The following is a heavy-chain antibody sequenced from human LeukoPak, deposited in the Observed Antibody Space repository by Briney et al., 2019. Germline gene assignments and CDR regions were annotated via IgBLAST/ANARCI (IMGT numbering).Heavy chain of an antibody. CDR3: ARGSLTGEYGMDV. J-gene: IGHJ6*02. CDR1: GFTFSSYE. CDR2: ISASGRTI. D-gene: IGHD1-20*01. Sequence: GGSLRLSCAASGFTFSSYEMNWVRQAPGKGLEWVSYISASGRTIYYADSVKGRLTISRDNAKNSLYLQMNSLRAEDTAVYYCARGSLTGEYGMDVWGQGTTVTVSS. V-gene: IGHV3-48*03.